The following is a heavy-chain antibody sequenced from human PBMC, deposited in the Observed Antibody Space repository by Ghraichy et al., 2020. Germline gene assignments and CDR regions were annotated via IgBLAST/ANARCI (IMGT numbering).Heavy chain of an antibody. CDR3: ARFQIGDYDFWSGYYLQYYYYGMDV. CDR2: INHSGST. Sequence: SQTLSLTCAVYGGSFSGYYWSWIRQPPGKGLEWIGEINHSGSTNYNPSLKSRVTISVDTSKNQFSLKLSSVTAADTAVYYCARFQIGDYDFWSGYYLQYYYYGMDVWGQGTTVTVSS. J-gene: IGHJ6*02. V-gene: IGHV4-34*01. D-gene: IGHD3-3*01. CDR1: GGSFSGYY.